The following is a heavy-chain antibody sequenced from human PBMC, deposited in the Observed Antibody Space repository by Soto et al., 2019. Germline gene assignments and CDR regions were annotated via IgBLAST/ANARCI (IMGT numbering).Heavy chain of an antibody. CDR2: IIPMFGIP. Sequence: QVQLVQSGAEVKKPGSSVKVSCRASGGTLNKHAITWVRRAPGQGLEWLGGIIPMFGIPNYPQKFQGRVTITADASTITSNMELIGLTSDDTAVYYCARGGTSGWLKGAYDVWGQGTMVTVSS. CDR1: GGTLNKHA. V-gene: IGHV1-69*01. D-gene: IGHD6-19*01. J-gene: IGHJ3*01. CDR3: ARGGTSGWLKGAYDV.